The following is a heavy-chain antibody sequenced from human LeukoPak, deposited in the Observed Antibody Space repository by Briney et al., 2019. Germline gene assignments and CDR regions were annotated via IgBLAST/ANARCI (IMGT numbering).Heavy chain of an antibody. Sequence: SETLSLTCTVSGGSISSSSYFWGWIRQPPGKGLEWIGSLYYSGSTFYNPSLKSRVTISVDTSKNQFSLKLSSVTAADTAVYYCARGGAAAGQIADYWGQGTLVTVSS. V-gene: IGHV4-39*01. CDR1: GGSISSSSYF. CDR3: ARGGAAAGQIADY. CDR2: LYYSGST. D-gene: IGHD6-13*01. J-gene: IGHJ4*02.